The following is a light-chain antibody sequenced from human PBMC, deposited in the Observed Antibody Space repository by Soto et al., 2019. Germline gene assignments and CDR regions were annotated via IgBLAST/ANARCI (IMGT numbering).Light chain of an antibody. CDR2: EGT. Sequence: QSVLTQPASVSGSPGQSITISCTGTFSDVGSYNLVSWYQHHPGKAPKLIIYEGTNRPSGVSHRFSGSKSGNTASLTISGLQAEDEADYFCCSYAGNNIYVFGTETKVTVL. CDR1: FSDVGSYNL. CDR3: CSYAGNNIYV. J-gene: IGLJ1*01. V-gene: IGLV2-23*01.